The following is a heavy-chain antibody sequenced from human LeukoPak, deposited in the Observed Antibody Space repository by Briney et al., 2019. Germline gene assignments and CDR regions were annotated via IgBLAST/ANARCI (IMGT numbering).Heavy chain of an antibody. CDR2: INHSGST. CDR3: ARVSCSSTSCAVDY. CDR1: GGSFSGYY. V-gene: IGHV4-34*01. Sequence: PSETLSLTCAVYGGSFSGYYWSWIRQPPGKGLEWIGEINHSGSTNYNPSLKSRVTISVDTSKNQFSLKLSSVTAADTAVYYCARVSCSSTSCAVDYWGQGTLVTAPS. D-gene: IGHD2-2*01. J-gene: IGHJ4*02.